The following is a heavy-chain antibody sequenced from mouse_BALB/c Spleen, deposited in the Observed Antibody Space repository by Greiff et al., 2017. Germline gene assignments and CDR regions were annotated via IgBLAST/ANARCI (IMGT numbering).Heavy chain of an antibody. V-gene: IGHV5-17*02. D-gene: IGHD1-1*01. Sequence: EVQRVESGGGLVQPGGSRKLSCAASGFTFSSFGMHWVRQAPEKGLEWVAYISSGSSTIYYADTVKGRFTISRDNPKNTLFLQMTSLRSEDTAMYYCARSYYGSSYDYAMDYWGQGTSVTVSS. CDR2: ISSGSSTI. CDR1: GFTFSSFG. CDR3: ARSYYGSSYDYAMDY. J-gene: IGHJ4*01.